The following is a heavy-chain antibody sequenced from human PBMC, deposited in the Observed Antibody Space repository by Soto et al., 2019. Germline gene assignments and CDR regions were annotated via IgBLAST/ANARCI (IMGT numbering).Heavy chain of an antibody. D-gene: IGHD2-15*01. CDR2: IYYSGST. CDR3: ARHRYCSGGSCYAGENRFDP. V-gene: IGHV4-39*01. CDR1: GGSISSSSYY. J-gene: IGHJ5*02. Sequence: QLQLQESGPGLVKPSETLSLTCTVSGGSISSSSYYWGWIRQPPGKGLEWIGSIYYSGSTYYNPSLKSRVTISVDTSKNQFSLKLSSVTAADTAVYYCARHRYCSGGSCYAGENRFDPWGQGTLVTVSS.